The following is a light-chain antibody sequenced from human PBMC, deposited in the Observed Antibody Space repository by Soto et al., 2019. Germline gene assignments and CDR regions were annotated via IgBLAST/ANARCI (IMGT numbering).Light chain of an antibody. CDR1: QSVSRS. CDR2: GAS. Sequence: EIVMTQSPATLSVSPGERVTLSCRASQSVSRSLAWYQQKPGQAPRLLIYGASTRATGIPARFSGSGSGTEFTLTISSRQSEDFAGYYCQQYNNWLPFTVGGGTKVDIK. CDR3: QQYNNWLPFT. J-gene: IGKJ3*01. V-gene: IGKV3-15*01.